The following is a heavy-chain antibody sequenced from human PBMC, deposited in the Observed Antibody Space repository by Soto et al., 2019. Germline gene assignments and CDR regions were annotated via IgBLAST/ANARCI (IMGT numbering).Heavy chain of an antibody. Sequence: GASVKVSCKASGYTFTSYGISWVRQAPGQGLEWMGWISAYNGNTNYAQKLQGRVTMTTDTSTSTAYMELRSLRSDDTAVYYCARGHRTIFGVAFNWFDPWGQGTLVTVSS. CDR1: GYTFTSYG. V-gene: IGHV1-18*01. J-gene: IGHJ5*02. D-gene: IGHD3-3*01. CDR3: ARGHRTIFGVAFNWFDP. CDR2: ISAYNGNT.